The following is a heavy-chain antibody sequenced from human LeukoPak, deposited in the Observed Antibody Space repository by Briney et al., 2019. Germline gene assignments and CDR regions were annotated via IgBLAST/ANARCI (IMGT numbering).Heavy chain of an antibody. J-gene: IGHJ4*02. D-gene: IGHD2-21*01. Sequence: TASETLSLPCAVYGGSFSGYYWSWIRPAPGKGPGWVSYIRRSSIYTNYADSVKGRSTIARDNAKHSLYLQMNSLRAEDTAVYYCARGRDCSFPLYWGQGTLVTVSS. CDR2: IRRSSIYT. CDR1: GGSFSGYY. V-gene: IGHV3-11*06. CDR3: ARGRDCSFPLY.